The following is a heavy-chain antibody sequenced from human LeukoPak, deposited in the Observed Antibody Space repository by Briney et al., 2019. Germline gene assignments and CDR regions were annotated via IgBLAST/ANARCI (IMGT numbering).Heavy chain of an antibody. CDR3: ARDRGMIDIVVVPAEDAFDI. Sequence: GASVKVSCKASGGTFSSYAISWVRQAPGQGIEWMGRIIPILGIANYAQKFQGRVTITADKSTSTAYMELSSLRSEDTAVYYCARDRGMIDIVVVPAEDAFDIWGQGTMVTVSS. CDR2: IIPILGIA. J-gene: IGHJ3*02. D-gene: IGHD2-2*01. CDR1: GGTFSSYA. V-gene: IGHV1-69*04.